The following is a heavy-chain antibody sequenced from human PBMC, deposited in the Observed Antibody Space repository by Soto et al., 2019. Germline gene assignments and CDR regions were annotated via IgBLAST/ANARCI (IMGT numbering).Heavy chain of an antibody. J-gene: IGHJ6*02. Sequence: PGGSLRLSCADSGFTFSSYWMSWVRQAPGKGPEWVANIKQDETEKYYVDSVKGRFAISRDNGKNTLYLQMNSLRAEDTAVYYCARVRTENYYGMDVWGQGTTVTVSS. V-gene: IGHV3-7*05. CDR1: GFTFSSYW. CDR3: ARVRTENYYGMDV. CDR2: IKQDETEK.